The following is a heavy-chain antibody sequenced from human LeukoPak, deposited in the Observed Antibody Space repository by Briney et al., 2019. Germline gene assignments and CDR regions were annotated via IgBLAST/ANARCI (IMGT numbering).Heavy chain of an antibody. CDR2: ISGSGGST. J-gene: IGHJ4*02. CDR3: AKDAPPITMVRGVLDY. CDR1: EFTFSSYA. D-gene: IGHD3-10*01. Sequence: GGSLRLSCAASEFTFSSYAMSWVRQAPGKGLEWVSAISGSGGSTYYADSVKGRFTISRDNSKNTLYLQMNSLRAEDTAVYYCAKDAPPITMVRGVLDYWGQGTLVTVSS. V-gene: IGHV3-23*01.